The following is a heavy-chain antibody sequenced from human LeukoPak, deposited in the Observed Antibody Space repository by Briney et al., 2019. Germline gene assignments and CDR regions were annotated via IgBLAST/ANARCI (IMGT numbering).Heavy chain of an antibody. CDR2: INPNSGGT. V-gene: IGHV1-2*04. CDR1: GYTFTGYY. Sequence: ASVKVSCKASGYTFTGYYMHWVRQAPGQGLEWMGWINPNSGGTNYAQKFQGWVTMTRDTSISTAYMELSRLRSDDTAMYYCVTEGYCTSDSCYVHWGQGTLVTVSS. CDR3: VTEGYCTSDSCYVH. D-gene: IGHD2-2*01. J-gene: IGHJ4*02.